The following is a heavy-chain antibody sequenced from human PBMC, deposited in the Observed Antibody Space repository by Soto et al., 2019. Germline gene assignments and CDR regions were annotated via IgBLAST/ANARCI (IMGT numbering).Heavy chain of an antibody. CDR2: IYHSGST. Sequence: QVQLQESGPGLVKPSGTLSLTGAVSGGSISRSNWWSWVRQPPGKWLEWIGEIYHSGSTNYNPSLKSRVTISVDKSKNQFSLKLSSVTAADTAVYYCARDYMVRGVMRWFDPWGQGTLVTVSS. J-gene: IGHJ5*02. CDR1: GGSISRSNW. CDR3: ARDYMVRGVMRWFDP. V-gene: IGHV4-4*02. D-gene: IGHD3-10*01.